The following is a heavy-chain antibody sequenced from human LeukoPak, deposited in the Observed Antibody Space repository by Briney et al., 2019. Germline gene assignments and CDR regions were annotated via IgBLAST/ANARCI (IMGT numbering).Heavy chain of an antibody. J-gene: IGHJ5*02. CDR3: AKHLTNAYYDMIWFDP. Sequence: SETLSLTCTVSGGSISNHYWSWIRQSPGKGPEWIGYIYYSGSTNYNPSVKSRVTISVDTSKNEFSLRLSSVTAADTAVYYCAKHLTNAYYDMIWFDPWGQGTLVNVSS. V-gene: IGHV4-59*11. D-gene: IGHD3-16*01. CDR1: GGSISNHY. CDR2: IYYSGST.